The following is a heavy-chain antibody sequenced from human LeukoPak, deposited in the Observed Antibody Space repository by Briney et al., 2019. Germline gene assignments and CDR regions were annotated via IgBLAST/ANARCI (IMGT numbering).Heavy chain of an antibody. J-gene: IGHJ4*02. D-gene: IGHD5-12*01. CDR1: GGSISSSNW. CDR2: VQHSGST. V-gene: IGHV4-4*03. Sequence: PGTLSLTCAVSGGSISSSNWWSWVRQPPGKGLEWIGEVQHSGSTNYNPSLKSRVTISVDTSKNQFSLKLSSVTAADTAVYYCARNSGYVGYWGQGTLVTVSS. CDR3: ARNSGYVGY.